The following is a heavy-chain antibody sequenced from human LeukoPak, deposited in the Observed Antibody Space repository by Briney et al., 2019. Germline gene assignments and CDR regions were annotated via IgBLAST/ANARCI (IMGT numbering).Heavy chain of an antibody. D-gene: IGHD3-10*01. CDR2: IRYDGSNK. J-gene: IGHJ4*02. Sequence: GGSLRLSCAASGFTFSSSGMHWVRQAPGKGLEWVAFIRYDGSNKYHADSVKGRFTISRENAKNSLYLQMNSLRAGDTAVYYCARATAHYYGSGSYEYYFDYWGQETLVTVSS. CDR3: ARATAHYYGSGSYEYYFDY. CDR1: GFTFSSSG. V-gene: IGHV3-30*02.